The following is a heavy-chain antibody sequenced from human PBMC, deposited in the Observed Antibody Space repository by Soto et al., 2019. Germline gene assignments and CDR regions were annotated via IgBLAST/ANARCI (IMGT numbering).Heavy chain of an antibody. CDR2: ISYDGSNK. CDR1: GFTCSSYA. Sequence: QVQLVESGGGVVQPGRSLRLSCAASGFTCSSYAMHWVRQAPGKGLEWVAVISYDGSNKYYADSVKGRFTISRDNSKNTLYLQMNSLRAEDTAVYYCARTYGYSSSWYAYYYYYGMDVWGQGTTVTVSS. D-gene: IGHD6-13*01. J-gene: IGHJ6*02. V-gene: IGHV3-30-3*01. CDR3: ARTYGYSSSWYAYYYYYGMDV.